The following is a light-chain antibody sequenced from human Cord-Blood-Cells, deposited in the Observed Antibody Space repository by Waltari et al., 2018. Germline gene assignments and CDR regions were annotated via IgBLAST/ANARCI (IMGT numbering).Light chain of an antibody. CDR1: SSDVGGYNY. Sequence: QSALTQPRSVSGSPGQSVTISCTGTSSDVGGYNYVSWYQKHPGKAPKLMIYDVSKRPSGVPDRFSGSKSGNTASLTISGLQAEDEADYYCCSYAGSYTFGWVFGGGTKLTVL. J-gene: IGLJ3*02. V-gene: IGLV2-11*01. CDR2: DVS. CDR3: CSYAGSYTFGWV.